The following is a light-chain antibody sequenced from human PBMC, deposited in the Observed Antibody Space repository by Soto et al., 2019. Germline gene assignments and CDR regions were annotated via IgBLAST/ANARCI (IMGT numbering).Light chain of an antibody. CDR2: GAS. V-gene: IGKV1-9*01. CDR1: QGIINY. CDR3: QQLFTYPPT. J-gene: IGKJ3*01. Sequence: QLTQSPSALSASMGARVTITCRASQGIINYLAWYQQKPGKAPKLLIYGASTSQGGVPSRFSGSGSGTDFTLTVSRLQPKDLATYYCQQLFTYPPTFGPGTKVDIK.